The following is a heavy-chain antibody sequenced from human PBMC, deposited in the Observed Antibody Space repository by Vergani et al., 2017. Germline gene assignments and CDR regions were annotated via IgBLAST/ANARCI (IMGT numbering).Heavy chain of an antibody. CDR1: EYSFGNYW. V-gene: IGHV5-51*01. CDR3: ARHTTYTDP. CDR2: IYPADSDT. J-gene: IGHJ5*02. D-gene: IGHD1-1*01. Sequence: EVELVQSGPEMRKPGESLKISCKGSEYSFGNYWIGWVRQMHGKGLEWMGIIYPADSDTRYSPSFQGQVTISADKSISTAFLQWDSLKASDTALYYCARHTTYTDPWGQGTLVTVSS.